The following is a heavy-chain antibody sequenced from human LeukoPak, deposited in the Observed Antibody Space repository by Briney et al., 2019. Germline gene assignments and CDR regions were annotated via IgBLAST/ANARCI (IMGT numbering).Heavy chain of an antibody. CDR1: GYTVGNNY. J-gene: IGHJ4*02. Sequence: GGSLRLSCAASGYTVGNNYMTWVRQGPGQGLEWISVIYSGGNTYYADSVKGRFTISRDNSRNTLYLQMNSLRAEDTAVYYCVKQGESYGDSVVDYWGQGTLVTVSS. CDR3: VKQGESYGDSVVDY. D-gene: IGHD4-17*01. CDR2: IYSGGNT. V-gene: IGHV3-53*01.